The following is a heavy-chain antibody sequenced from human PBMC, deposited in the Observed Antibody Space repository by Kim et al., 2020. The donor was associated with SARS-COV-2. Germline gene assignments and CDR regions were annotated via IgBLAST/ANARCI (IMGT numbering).Heavy chain of an antibody. Sequence: SETLSLTCAVYGGSFSGYYWSWIRQPPGKGLEWIGEINHSGSTNYNPSLKSRVTISVDTSKNQFSLKLSSVTAADTAVYYCAGGTVTTGYYYMDVWGKGTTVTVSS. CDR2: INHSGST. J-gene: IGHJ6*03. CDR1: GGSFSGYY. CDR3: AGGTVTTGYYYMDV. V-gene: IGHV4-34*01. D-gene: IGHD4-17*01.